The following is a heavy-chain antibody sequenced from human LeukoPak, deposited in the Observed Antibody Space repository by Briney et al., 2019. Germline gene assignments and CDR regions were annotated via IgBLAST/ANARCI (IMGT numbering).Heavy chain of an antibody. CDR1: GYSISSDCY. Sequence: PSETLSLTCTVSGYSISSDCYWGWIRQPPGQGLEWIGGIYHSGYTYYYPSLKSRVTISVDTSKNQFSLKLSSVTAADTAVYYCARAPRDTNGYYMRSFDYWGQGTLVTVSS. CDR2: IYHSGYT. CDR3: ARAPRDTNGYYMRSFDY. V-gene: IGHV4-38-2*02. J-gene: IGHJ4*02. D-gene: IGHD3-22*01.